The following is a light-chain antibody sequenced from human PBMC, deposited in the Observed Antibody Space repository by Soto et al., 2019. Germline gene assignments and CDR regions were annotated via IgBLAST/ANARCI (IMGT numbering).Light chain of an antibody. CDR1: SSDIGDYKY. V-gene: IGLV2-14*03. CDR2: DVS. CDR3: SSYTSTNFVI. J-gene: IGLJ2*01. Sequence: QSALTQPASVSGSPGQSITISCTGSSSDIGDYKYVSWYKHHPGKAPKLMIYDVSNRPSGVSNRFSGSKSGNTASLTISGLQAEDEADYYCSSYTSTNFVIYGGGTKLTVL.